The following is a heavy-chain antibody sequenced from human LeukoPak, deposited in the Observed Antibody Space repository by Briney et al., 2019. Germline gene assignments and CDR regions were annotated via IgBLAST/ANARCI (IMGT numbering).Heavy chain of an antibody. CDR3: ARRGGGSSSFFFDY. CDR2: IYHSGST. V-gene: IGHV4-30-2*01. D-gene: IGHD6-6*01. J-gene: IGHJ4*02. Sequence: PSETLSLTCTVSGGSISSGGYYWSWIRQPPGKGLEWIGYIYHSGSTYYNPSLKSRATISVDRSKNQFSLKLSSVTAADTAVYYCARRGGGSSSFFFDYWGQGTLVTVSS. CDR1: GGSISSGGYY.